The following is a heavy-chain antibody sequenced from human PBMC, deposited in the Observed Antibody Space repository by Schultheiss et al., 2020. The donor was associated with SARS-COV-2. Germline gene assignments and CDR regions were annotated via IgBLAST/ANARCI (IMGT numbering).Heavy chain of an antibody. CDR2: IYFSGIT. CDR3: ARGRNEAR. D-gene: IGHD1-1*01. Sequence: SQTLSLTCTVSGGSISSGGYYWSWIRQRPGKGLEWIGYIYFSGITYYNPSLKSRITISVDTSKNHFSLELSSVTAADTAVYYCARGRNEARWGQGTLVTVSS. J-gene: IGHJ4*02. V-gene: IGHV4-31*03. CDR1: GGSISSGGYY.